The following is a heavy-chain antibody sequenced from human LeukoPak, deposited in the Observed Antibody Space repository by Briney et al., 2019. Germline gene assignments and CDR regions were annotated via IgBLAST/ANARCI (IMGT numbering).Heavy chain of an antibody. D-gene: IGHD1-14*01. J-gene: IGHJ6*03. CDR1: GGTFSSYA. CDR2: IIPIFGTA. CDR3: AGGGSANLYYYYMDV. V-gene: IGHV1-69*06. Sequence: SVKVSCKASGGTFSSYAISWVRQAPGQGLEWMGGIIPIFGTANYAQKFQGRVTITADKSTSTAYMELSSLRSEDTAVYYCAGGGSANLYYYYMDVWGKGTTVTVSS.